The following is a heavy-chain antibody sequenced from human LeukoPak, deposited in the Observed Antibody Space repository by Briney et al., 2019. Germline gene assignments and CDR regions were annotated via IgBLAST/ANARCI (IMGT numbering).Heavy chain of an antibody. J-gene: IGHJ3*02. D-gene: IGHD2-15*01. CDR1: RLSVSGIY. CDR3: ARGGNSGGSLRSPFDI. Sequence: AGSLRLSCAASRLSVSGIYMRWVRQPPGKGPEWVSVLDVGGSTYYADSVKGRLTISRDKSKNTLYLQINSLRAEDTAVYYCARGGNSGGSLRSPFDIWGRGTMVTVSS. CDR2: LDVGGST. V-gene: IGHV3-53*01.